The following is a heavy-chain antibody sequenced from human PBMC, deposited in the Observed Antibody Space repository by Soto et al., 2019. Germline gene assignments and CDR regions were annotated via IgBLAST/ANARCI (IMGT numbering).Heavy chain of an antibody. CDR2: IYWDDDK. CDR3: PHEHGGSDAFDI. V-gene: IGHV2-5*02. D-gene: IGHD3-10*01. Sequence: QITLKESGPTLVKPTQTLTLTCTFSGFSLSTSGVGVGWIRQPPCKALAWLALIYWDDDKRYSPSLKSRLTITKDTSKNQVVLTMTNMDPVDTPTYYCPHEHGGSDAFDIWGQGTMVTVSS. J-gene: IGHJ3*02. CDR1: GFSLSTSGVG.